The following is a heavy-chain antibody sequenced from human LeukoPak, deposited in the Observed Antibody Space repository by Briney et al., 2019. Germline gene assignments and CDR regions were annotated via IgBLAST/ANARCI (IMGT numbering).Heavy chain of an antibody. J-gene: IGHJ6*03. Sequence: SETLSLTCTVSGGSISSYYWSWIRQPPGKGLEWIGYIYYSGSTNYNPSLKSRVTMSVDTSKNQFSLKLSSVTAADTAVYYCARRLDYYYYMDVWGKGTTVTVSS. D-gene: IGHD6-25*01. CDR3: ARRLDYYYYMDV. CDR1: GGSISSYY. CDR2: IYYSGST. V-gene: IGHV4-59*01.